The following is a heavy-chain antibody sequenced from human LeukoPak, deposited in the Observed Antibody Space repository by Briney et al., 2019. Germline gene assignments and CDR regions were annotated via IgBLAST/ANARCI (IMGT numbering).Heavy chain of an antibody. CDR3: ARGGWDNWFDP. CDR1: GYTFISYG. J-gene: IGHJ5*02. V-gene: IGHV1-18*01. D-gene: IGHD1-26*01. CDR2: ISAYNGNT. Sequence: ASVKVSCKASGYTFISYGISWVRQAPGQGLEWMGWISAYNGNTYYAQRLQGRVTMTTDTSTSTAYIELRSLRSDDTAVYYCARGGWDNWFDPWGQGTLVTVSS.